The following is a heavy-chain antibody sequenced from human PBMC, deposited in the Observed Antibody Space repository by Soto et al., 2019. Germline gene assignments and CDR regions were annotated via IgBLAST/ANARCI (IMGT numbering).Heavy chain of an antibody. D-gene: IGHD2-2*03. CDR1: GGSISSYY. V-gene: IGHV4-59*04. J-gene: IGHJ6*02. Sequence: SETLSLTCTVSGGSISSYYWSWIRQPPGKGLEWIGYIYHSGSTYYNPSLKRRVTISVDRSKNDFSLRLSSVTAADTAVYYCARLNGYCVSTNCHACYFMDFWGRGST. CDR2: IYHSGST. CDR3: ARLNGYCVSTNCHACYFMDF.